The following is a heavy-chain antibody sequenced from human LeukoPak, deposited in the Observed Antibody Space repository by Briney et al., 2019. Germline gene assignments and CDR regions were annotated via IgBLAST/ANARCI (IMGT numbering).Heavy chain of an antibody. CDR2: INHSGST. J-gene: IGHJ5*02. Sequence: SETLSLTCAVYGGSFSGYYWSWIRQPPGKGLEWIGEINHSGSTNYNPSLKSRVTISVDKSKNQFSLKLSSVTAADTAVYYCARKGRLPKVFVFDPWGQGTLVTVSS. CDR3: ARKGRLPKVFVFDP. V-gene: IGHV4-34*01. CDR1: GGSFSGYY. D-gene: IGHD4-11*01.